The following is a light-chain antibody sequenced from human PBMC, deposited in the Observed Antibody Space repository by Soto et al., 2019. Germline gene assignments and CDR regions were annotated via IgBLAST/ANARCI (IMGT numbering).Light chain of an antibody. J-gene: IGLJ3*02. Sequence: SYELTQPPSVSVAPGQTARISCGGNNIESQSVHWYQQKPGQAPVLVVYDDSDRPSGIPERFSGSNSGNTATLTITRVEVGDEADYYCQVWDTSSDHGVFGGGTKLTVL. CDR2: DDS. V-gene: IGLV3-21*02. CDR3: QVWDTSSDHGV. CDR1: NIESQS.